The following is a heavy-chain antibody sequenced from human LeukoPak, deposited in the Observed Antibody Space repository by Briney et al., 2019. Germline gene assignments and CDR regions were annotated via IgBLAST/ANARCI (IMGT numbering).Heavy chain of an antibody. Sequence: ASVKVSCKASGYTFTGYYMHWVRQAPGQGREWMGWINPNSGGTNYAQKFQGRVTMTRDTSISTAYLELSRLRSDDTAVYYCARDPTTSGYSGYDSLSWFAPWGQGTLVTVSS. CDR2: INPNSGGT. CDR3: ARDPTTSGYSGYDSLSWFAP. CDR1: GYTFTGYY. D-gene: IGHD5-12*01. J-gene: IGHJ5*02. V-gene: IGHV1-2*02.